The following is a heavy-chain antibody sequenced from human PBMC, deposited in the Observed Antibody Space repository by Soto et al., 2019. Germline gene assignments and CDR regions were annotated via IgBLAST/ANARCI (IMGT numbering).Heavy chain of an antibody. CDR3: VKNGRYCTGPTFYYFYYVDV. V-gene: IGHV3-23*01. J-gene: IGHJ6*03. CDR1: GFTFGSYV. CDR2: ISGSSGGI. Sequence: EVQLLESGGGLVQPGGSLGLSCAASGFTFGSYVMTWVRQAPGKGLEWVSSISGSSGGIYYADSVRGRFTVSRDNSKNMLYRQISGLRAEDWAVYHCVKNGRYCTGPTFYYFYYVDVWGTGPAVTVSS. D-gene: IGHD2-8*02.